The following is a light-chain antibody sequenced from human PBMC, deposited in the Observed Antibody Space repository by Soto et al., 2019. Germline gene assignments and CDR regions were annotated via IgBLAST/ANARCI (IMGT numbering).Light chain of an antibody. CDR1: SGDIGSYNR. CDR2: EVT. Sequence: QSVLTQPASVSGSPGQSITISCTGTSGDIGSYNRVSWYQQHPGKAPKLIIYEVTDRPSGVSNRFSGSKSGLTASLTISGLQPEDEADYYCSSFTSDRIYVFGPGTKVTVL. J-gene: IGLJ1*01. CDR3: SSFTSDRIYV. V-gene: IGLV2-14*01.